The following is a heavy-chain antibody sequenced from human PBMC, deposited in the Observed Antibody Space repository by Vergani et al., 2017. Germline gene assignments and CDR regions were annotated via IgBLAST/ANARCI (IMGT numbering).Heavy chain of an antibody. V-gene: IGHV3-23*01. J-gene: IGHJ6*03. D-gene: IGHD3-3*01. Sequence: EVQLLESGGGLVQPGGSLRLSCAASGFTFSSYAMSWVRQAPGKGLEWVSAISGSGGSTYYADSVKGQFTISRDNSKNTLYLQMNSLRAEDTAVYYCAKDGTEFWSGYFPALYYYYYYMDVWGKGTTVTVSS. CDR1: GFTFSSYA. CDR3: AKDGTEFWSGYFPALYYYYYYMDV. CDR2: ISGSGGST.